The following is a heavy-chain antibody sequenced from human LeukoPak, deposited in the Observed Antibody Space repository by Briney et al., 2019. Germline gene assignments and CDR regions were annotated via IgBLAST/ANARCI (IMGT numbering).Heavy chain of an antibody. CDR1: GFTVSSNY. CDR2: IYSGGNT. CDR3: ARTIVGVTNWFDP. J-gene: IGHJ5*02. D-gene: IGHD1-26*01. V-gene: IGHV3-53*01. Sequence: GGSLRLSCAASGFTVSSNYISWVRQAPGKGLEWVSLIYSGGNTYYADSVKGRFTISSDNSKNTLYLQMNSLRAEDTAVYYCARTIVGVTNWFDPWGQGTLVTVSS.